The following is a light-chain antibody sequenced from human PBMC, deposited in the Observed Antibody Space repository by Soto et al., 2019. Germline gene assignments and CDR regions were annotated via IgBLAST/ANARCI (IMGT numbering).Light chain of an antibody. Sequence: EIVMTQSPATLSVSPGETATLSCRASQSGISNLAWYQQNPGQAPRLLIYGASTRAIGVSARFSGSGSGTEFTLTISSLQSEDFAVYYCQQYNNRPFTFGPGTKVDIK. CDR1: QSGISN. CDR2: GAS. V-gene: IGKV3-15*01. J-gene: IGKJ3*01. CDR3: QQYNNRPFT.